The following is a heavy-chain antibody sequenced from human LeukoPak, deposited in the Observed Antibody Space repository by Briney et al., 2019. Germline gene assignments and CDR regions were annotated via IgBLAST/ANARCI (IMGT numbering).Heavy chain of an antibody. J-gene: IGHJ4*02. V-gene: IGHV3-9*02. CDR3: TEPMRPTGGAFDY. CDR1: GFTSDDYA. Sequence: GGSLRLSCAASGFTSDDYAMHWVRQAPGKGLEWVSGISWNSGTVAYADSVKGRFTISRDNAKNSLYLQMNSLRVEDTALYYCTEPMRPTGGAFDYWGQGARVTVSS. D-gene: IGHD4-17*01. CDR2: ISWNSGTV.